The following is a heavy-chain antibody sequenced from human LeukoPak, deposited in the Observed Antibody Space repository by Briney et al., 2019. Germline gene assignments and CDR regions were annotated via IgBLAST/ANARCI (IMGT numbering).Heavy chain of an antibody. CDR1: GFTFSSYA. Sequence: PGASLRLSCAASGFTFSSYAMSWVRPAPGKGLEWVSDISNSGDSTYYADSVKGRFTISRDNSKNTLYLQMNNLRAEDTAVFYCAKRASLVSATPWFDPWGQGTLVTVSS. CDR3: AKRASLVSATPWFDP. CDR2: ISNSGDST. J-gene: IGHJ5*02. D-gene: IGHD2-15*01. V-gene: IGHV3-23*01.